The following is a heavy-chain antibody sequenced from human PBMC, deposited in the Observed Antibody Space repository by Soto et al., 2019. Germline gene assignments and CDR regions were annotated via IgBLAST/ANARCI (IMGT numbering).Heavy chain of an antibody. J-gene: IGHJ4*02. CDR3: ARLIAVASTGLYYCES. CDR1: GGSFSGYY. V-gene: IGHV4-34*01. D-gene: IGHD6-19*01. Sequence: SETLSLTCAVYGGSFSGYYWSWIRQPPGKGLEWIGAIDHSDNTNYNPSLKSRVTISVDTSKNQFSQKLRSVTAADTAVYYCARLIAVASTGLYYCESWGQGTRVTVSS. CDR2: IDHSDNT.